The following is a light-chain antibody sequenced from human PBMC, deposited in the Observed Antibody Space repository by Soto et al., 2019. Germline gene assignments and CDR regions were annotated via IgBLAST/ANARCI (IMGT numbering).Light chain of an antibody. CDR2: GAS. V-gene: IGKV3-20*01. CDR1: QSVSSSY. CDR3: QQYGNSPTYS. Sequence: EIVLTQSPGTLSLSPGERATLSCRASQSVSSSYLAWYQQKPGQAPRLLIYGASSRATGIPDRFSGSGSGTHFTLTISRLEREDFAVYYCQQYGNSPTYSFGQGTKLEIK. J-gene: IGKJ2*03.